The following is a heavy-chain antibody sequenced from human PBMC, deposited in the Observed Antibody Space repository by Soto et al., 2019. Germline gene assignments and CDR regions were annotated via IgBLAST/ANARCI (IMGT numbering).Heavy chain of an antibody. D-gene: IGHD6-13*01. V-gene: IGHV3-48*01. J-gene: IGHJ4*02. CDR1: GFTFSSYS. CDR3: AIASSSWNGALRFGY. CDR2: ISSSSSTI. Sequence: EVQLVESGGGLVQPGGSLRLSCAASGFTFSSYSMKWVRQAPGKGVEWVSYISSSSSTIYYADSVKGRFTISRDNAKNSLYLQMISVRADDTAVYYCAIASSSWNGALRFGYGGQGTLVTVSS.